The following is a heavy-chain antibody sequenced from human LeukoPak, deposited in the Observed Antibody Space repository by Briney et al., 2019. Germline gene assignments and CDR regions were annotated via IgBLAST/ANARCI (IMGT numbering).Heavy chain of an antibody. CDR2: ISAYNGNT. CDR1: GGTFITYS. V-gene: IGHV1-18*01. D-gene: IGHD6-19*01. CDR3: ARDLGVAGNWYFDL. J-gene: IGHJ2*01. Sequence: ASVKVSCKASGGTFITYSISWVRQAPGQGLEWMGWISAYNGNTNYAQKLQGRVTMTTDTSTSTAYMELRSLRSDDTAVYYCARDLGVAGNWYFDLWGRGTLVTVSS.